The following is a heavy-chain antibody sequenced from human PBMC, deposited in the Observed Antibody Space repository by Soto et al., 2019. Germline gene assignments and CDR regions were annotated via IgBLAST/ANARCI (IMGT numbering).Heavy chain of an antibody. CDR3: AAGMATIRNY. V-gene: IGHV4-30-2*01. D-gene: IGHD5-12*01. Sequence: QLQLQESGSGLVKPSQTLSLTCAVSGGSISSGGYSWRWIRQPPGKGLEWIGYIYHSGSTYYNPSLKSRVTISVDRSKNQFSLKLSSVTAADTAVYYCAAGMATIRNYWGQGTLVTVSS. CDR2: IYHSGST. J-gene: IGHJ4*02. CDR1: GGSISSGGYS.